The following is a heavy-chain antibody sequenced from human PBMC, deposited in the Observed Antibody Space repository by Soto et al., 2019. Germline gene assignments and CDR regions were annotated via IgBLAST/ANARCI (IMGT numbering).Heavy chain of an antibody. V-gene: IGHV4-59*01. Sequence: PSETLSLTCTVSGGSISSYYWSWIRQPPGKGLEWIGHIYYSGSTNYNPSLKSRATISVDTSKNQFSLKLSSVTAADTAVYYCARVPPSSTYYYGSGSPTMDVWGQGATVTVPS. CDR1: GGSISSYY. J-gene: IGHJ6*02. CDR3: ARVPPSSTYYYGSGSPTMDV. D-gene: IGHD3-10*01. CDR2: IYYSGST.